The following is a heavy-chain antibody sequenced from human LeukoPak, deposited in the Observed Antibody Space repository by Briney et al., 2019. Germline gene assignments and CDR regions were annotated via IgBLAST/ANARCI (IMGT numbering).Heavy chain of an antibody. CDR3: ARHFRYDRNGYSRDVFDL. CDR1: GGSISSHY. J-gene: IGHJ3*01. CDR2: IHTRGNT. D-gene: IGHD3-22*01. V-gene: IGHV4-4*09. Sequence: SETLSLTCTVSGGSISSHYWSWIRQSPGKGLDGMGFIHTRGNTNHSPARKSPHPPAMDTSHNQVSLKLASVTAADTAVYYCARHFRYDRNGYSRDVFDLWGQGTLVTVSS.